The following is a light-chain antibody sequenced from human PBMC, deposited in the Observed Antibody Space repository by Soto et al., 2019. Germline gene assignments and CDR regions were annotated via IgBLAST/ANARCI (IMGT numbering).Light chain of an antibody. J-gene: IGKJ1*01. CDR1: QTVSSNY. CDR2: SAS. CDR3: QQYNNWPQT. Sequence: EIVLTQSPGTLSLSPGERATLSCRASQTVSSNYLAWYQQKPGQAPRLLIYSASTRATGIPDRFSGSGSGTDFTLTISRLEPEDFAVYYCQQYNNWPQTFGQGTKV. V-gene: IGKV3-20*01.